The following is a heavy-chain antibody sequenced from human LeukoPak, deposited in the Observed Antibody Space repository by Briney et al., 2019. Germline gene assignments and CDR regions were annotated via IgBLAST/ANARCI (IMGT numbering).Heavy chain of an antibody. J-gene: IGHJ6*03. CDR3: ARGIRATTWFLYYYYMDV. Sequence: SETLSLTCAVYGGSFSGYYWSWIRQPPGKGLEWIGEINHSGSTNYNPSLKSRVTISVDTSKNQFSLKLSSVTAADTAVYYCARGIRATTWFLYYYYMDVWGKGTTVTVSS. D-gene: IGHD1-26*01. CDR1: GGSFSGYY. V-gene: IGHV4-34*01. CDR2: INHSGST.